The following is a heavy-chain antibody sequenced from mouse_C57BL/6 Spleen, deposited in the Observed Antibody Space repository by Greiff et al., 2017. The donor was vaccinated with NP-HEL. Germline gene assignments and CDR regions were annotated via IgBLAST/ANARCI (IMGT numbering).Heavy chain of an antibody. CDR2: ISYSGST. J-gene: IGHJ3*01. Sequence: EVKLMESGPGMVKPSQSLSLTCTVTGYSITSGYDWHWIRHFPGNNLEWMGYISYSGSTNYNPSLKSRISITHDTSKNHFFLKLNSVTTEDTATYYCARASSSLWFAYWGQGTLVTVSA. V-gene: IGHV3-1*01. CDR3: ARASSSLWFAY. D-gene: IGHD1-1*01. CDR1: GYSITSGYD.